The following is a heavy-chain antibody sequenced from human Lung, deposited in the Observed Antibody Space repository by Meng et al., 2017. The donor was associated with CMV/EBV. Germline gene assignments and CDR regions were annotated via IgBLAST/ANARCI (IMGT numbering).Heavy chain of an antibody. CDR1: GYPFTSYG. D-gene: IGHD3-22*01. V-gene: IGHV1-18*01. Sequence: ASXXVSXKTSGYPFTSYGISWVRQAPGQGLEWMGWISGYNGRTNYAQNFHGRLTMTADTSTSTAYMELRSLRSDDTADTAMYYCSRDFYDIKGHYYDCFDPWXQGTVVTVSS. CDR3: SRDFYDIKGHYYDCFDP. J-gene: IGHJ5*02. CDR2: ISGYNGRT.